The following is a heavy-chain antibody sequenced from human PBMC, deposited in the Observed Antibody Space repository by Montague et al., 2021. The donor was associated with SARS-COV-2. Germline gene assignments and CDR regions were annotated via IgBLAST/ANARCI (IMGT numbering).Heavy chain of an antibody. CDR3: ASSGSYFSDY. V-gene: IGHV4-61*02. CDR1: GASISSTNYY. D-gene: IGHD1-26*01. J-gene: IGHJ4*02. Sequence: TLSLTCTVSGASISSTNYYWSWIRQPAGKGLEWIGRIYSSGVTNYNPSLKSRVSISIDTSKNQFSLKLSSVTAADTAVYYCASSGSYFSDYWGQGTLVTVSS. CDR2: IYSSGVT.